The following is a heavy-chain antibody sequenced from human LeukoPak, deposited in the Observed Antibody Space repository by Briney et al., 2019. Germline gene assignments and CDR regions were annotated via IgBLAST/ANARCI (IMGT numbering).Heavy chain of an antibody. CDR1: GGSISSGGQS. CDR3: ARRYSYGFYYSDY. CDR2: IYHSGNT. J-gene: IGHJ4*02. D-gene: IGHD5-18*01. V-gene: IGHV4-30-2*01. Sequence: PSETLSLTCAVSGGSISSGGQSWSWMRQPPGKGLEWIGYIYHSGNTYYNPSLKSRVTISVDRSKNQFSLRVNSVTAADTAVYFCARRYSYGFYYSDYWGQGTLVTVSS.